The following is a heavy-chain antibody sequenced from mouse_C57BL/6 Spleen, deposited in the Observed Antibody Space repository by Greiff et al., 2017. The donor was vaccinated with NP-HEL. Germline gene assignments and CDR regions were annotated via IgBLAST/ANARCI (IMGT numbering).Heavy chain of an antibody. J-gene: IGHJ2*01. V-gene: IGHV5-9*01. CDR3: ARRAYYSNYLYFDY. CDR1: GFTFSSYT. Sequence: EVKLVESGGGLVKPGGSLKLSCAASGFTFSSYTMSWVRQTPEKRLEWVATISGGGGNTYYPDSVKGRFTISRDNAKNTLYLQMSSLRSEDTALYYCARRAYYSNYLYFDYWGQGTTLTVSS. D-gene: IGHD2-5*01. CDR2: ISGGGGNT.